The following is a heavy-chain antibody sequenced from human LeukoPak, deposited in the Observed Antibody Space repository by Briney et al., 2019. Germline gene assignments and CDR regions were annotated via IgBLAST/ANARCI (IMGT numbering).Heavy chain of an antibody. CDR2: IYYSGST. V-gene: IGHV4-39*07. CDR1: GGSISSSSYY. D-gene: IGHD3-10*01. CDR3: ASEELWFGEPSRGFDY. J-gene: IGHJ4*02. Sequence: PSETLSLTCTVSGGSISSSSYYWGWIRQPPGKGLEWIGSIYYSGSTYYNPSLKSRVTISVDTSKNQFSLKLSSVTAADTAVYYCASEELWFGEPSRGFDYWGQGTLVTVSS.